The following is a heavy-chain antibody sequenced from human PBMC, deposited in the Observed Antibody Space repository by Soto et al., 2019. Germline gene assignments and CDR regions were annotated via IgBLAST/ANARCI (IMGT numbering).Heavy chain of an antibody. CDR3: ARGSSDWLPYFDY. Sequence: GASVKVSCKASGYTLASHALHLVRPAPGQRLEWMGWVNSANGNTKYSQKFQGRATITRDTSASTAYMELSSLRSEDTAVYFCARGSSDWLPYFDYWGQGSLVTVSS. CDR2: VNSANGNT. V-gene: IGHV1-3*01. D-gene: IGHD3-9*01. CDR1: GYTLASHA. J-gene: IGHJ4*02.